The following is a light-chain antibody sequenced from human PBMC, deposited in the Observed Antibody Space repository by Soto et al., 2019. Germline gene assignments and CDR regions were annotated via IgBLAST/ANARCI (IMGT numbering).Light chain of an antibody. CDR1: QSISSW. V-gene: IGKV1-5*01. J-gene: IGKJ1*01. Sequence: DIQMTQSPSTLSASVGDRVTITYRASQSISSWLAWYQQKPGKAPKLLIYDASSLESGVPSRFSGSGSGTECPLTISSLQPDDFATYYCQQYNSYPWTFSQGTKVEIK. CDR2: DAS. CDR3: QQYNSYPWT.